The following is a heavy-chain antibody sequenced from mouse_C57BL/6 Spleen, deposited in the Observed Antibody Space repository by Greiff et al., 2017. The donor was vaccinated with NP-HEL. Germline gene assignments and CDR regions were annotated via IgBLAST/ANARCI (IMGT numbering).Heavy chain of an antibody. CDR2: ISYDGSN. CDR1: GYSITSGYY. V-gene: IGHV3-6*01. CDR3: ARYDYDERGLNFDV. Sequence: EVKLMESGPGLVKPSQSLSLTCSVTGYSITSGYYWNWIRQFPGNKLEWMGYISYDGSNNYNPSLKNRISITRDTSKNQFFLKLNSVTTEDTATYYCARYDYDERGLNFDVWGTGTTVTVSS. J-gene: IGHJ1*03. D-gene: IGHD2-4*01.